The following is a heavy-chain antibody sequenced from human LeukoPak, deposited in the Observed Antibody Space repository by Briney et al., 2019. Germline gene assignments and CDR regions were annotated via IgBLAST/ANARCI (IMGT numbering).Heavy chain of an antibody. CDR3: AKVHTSYGTHWFGDY. Sequence: PGGSLRLSCAASGFTFSSYSMNWVRQAPGKGLEWVSSISVSGGTTFYADSVKGRFTISRDNSKDTVFLQMNSLRAEDTAVYYCAKVHTSYGTHWFGDYWGQGTLVTVSS. J-gene: IGHJ4*02. V-gene: IGHV3-23*01. CDR1: GFTFSSYS. D-gene: IGHD3-10*01. CDR2: ISVSGGTT.